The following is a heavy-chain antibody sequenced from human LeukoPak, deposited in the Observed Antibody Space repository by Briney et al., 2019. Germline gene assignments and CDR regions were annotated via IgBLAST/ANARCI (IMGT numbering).Heavy chain of an antibody. J-gene: IGHJ4*02. Sequence: ASVKVSCKASGYTFTTYGISWVRQAPGQGLEWMGWVSGNNGNTNYAQKLQGRVTMTTDTSTSTAYMELRSLRSDDTAVYYCAREWRSFDYWGQGTLVTVSS. CDR3: AREWRSFDY. CDR2: VSGNNGNT. V-gene: IGHV1-18*01. CDR1: GYTFTTYG. D-gene: IGHD5-12*01.